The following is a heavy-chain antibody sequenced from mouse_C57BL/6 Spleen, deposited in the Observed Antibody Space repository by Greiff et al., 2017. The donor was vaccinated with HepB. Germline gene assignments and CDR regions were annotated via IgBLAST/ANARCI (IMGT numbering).Heavy chain of an antibody. CDR1: GFTFNTYA. D-gene: IGHD2-3*01. CDR2: IRSKSSNYAT. CDR3: VREPRWLLLDAMDY. Sequence: EVMLVESGGGLVQPKGSLKLSCAASGFTFNTYAMHWVRQAPGKGLEWVARIRSKSSNYATYYADSVKDRFTISRDDSQSMLYLQMNNLKTEDTAMDYCVREPRWLLLDAMDYWGQGTSVTVSS. J-gene: IGHJ4*01. V-gene: IGHV10-3*01.